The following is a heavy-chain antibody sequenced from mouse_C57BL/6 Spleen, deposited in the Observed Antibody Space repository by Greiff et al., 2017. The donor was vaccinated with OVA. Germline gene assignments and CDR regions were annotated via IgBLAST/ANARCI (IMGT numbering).Heavy chain of an antibody. CDR2: ISRGSSNI. Sequence: EVKLMESGGGLVKPGGSLKISCAASGFTFSDYGMHWFRQAPEKGLEWVAYISRGSSNIYYADTVKGRFTISRDNAKNTLFRQMTSLRSEDTAMDYCATGYYDYEGYFDVWGTGTTVTGSS. D-gene: IGHD2-4*01. V-gene: IGHV5-17*01. CDR1: GFTFSDYG. CDR3: ATGYYDYEGYFDV. J-gene: IGHJ1*03.